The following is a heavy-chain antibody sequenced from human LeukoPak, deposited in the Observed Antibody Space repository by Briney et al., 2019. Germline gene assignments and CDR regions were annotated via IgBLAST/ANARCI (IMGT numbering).Heavy chain of an antibody. V-gene: IGHV3-30-3*01. CDR1: GFTFSSYA. D-gene: IGHD6-19*01. CDR2: ISYDGSNK. J-gene: IGHJ4*02. CDR3: AGIAVAGTRNY. Sequence: GGSLRLSCAASGFTFSSYAMHWVRQAPGKGLEWVAVISYDGSNKYYADSVKGRFTISRDNSKNTLYLQMNSLRAEDTAVYYCAGIAVAGTRNYWGQGALVTVSS.